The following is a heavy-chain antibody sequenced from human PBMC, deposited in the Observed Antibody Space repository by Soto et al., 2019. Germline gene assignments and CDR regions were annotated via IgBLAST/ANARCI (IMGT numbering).Heavy chain of an antibody. V-gene: IGHV1-69*13. CDR3: ARDRVYYYDSSGPAYFQH. J-gene: IGHJ1*01. CDR1: GGTFSSYA. CDR2: IIPIFGTA. D-gene: IGHD3-22*01. Sequence: GASVKVSCKASGGTFSSYAISWVRQAPGQGLEWMGGIIPIFGTANYAQKFQGRVTITADESTSTAYMELSSLRSEDTAVYYCARDRVYYYDSSGPAYFQHWGQGTLVAVSS.